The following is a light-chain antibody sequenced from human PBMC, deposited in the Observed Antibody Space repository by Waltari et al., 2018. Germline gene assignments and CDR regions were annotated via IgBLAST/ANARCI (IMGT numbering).Light chain of an antibody. V-gene: IGLV2-14*03. J-gene: IGLJ3*02. Sequence: QSALTQPASVSGSPGQSITISCTGTSSDIGTYNFVSWYQQHPGKAPKLMIYDVSYRPSGGSNRFAGSKSGNTASLTISGLQAEDEADYYCSSYTGSSTLWVFGGGTKLSVL. CDR1: SSDIGTYNF. CDR2: DVS. CDR3: SSYTGSSTLWV.